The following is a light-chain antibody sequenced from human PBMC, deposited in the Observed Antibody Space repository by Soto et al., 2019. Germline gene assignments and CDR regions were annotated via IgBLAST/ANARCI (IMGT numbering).Light chain of an antibody. CDR3: QQRSNWPPSLT. CDR2: DAS. Sequence: EIVLTQSPATLSLSPGERATLSCRASQSVSSYLAWYQQKPGQAPRLLIYDASNRATGIPARFSGSGSGTVFTLPISSLEPEYFAVYYCQQRSNWPPSLTFGGGTKVEIK. J-gene: IGKJ4*01. V-gene: IGKV3-11*01. CDR1: QSVSSY.